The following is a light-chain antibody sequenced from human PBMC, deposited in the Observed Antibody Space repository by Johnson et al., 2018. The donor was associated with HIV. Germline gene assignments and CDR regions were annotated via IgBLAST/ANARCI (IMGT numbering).Light chain of an antibody. V-gene: IGLV1-51*02. Sequence: QSVLTQPPSVSAAPGQKVTISCSGSSSNIGNNYVSWYQQLPGTAPKLLIYENNKRPSGIPDRFSGSKSGTSATLGITGLQTGDEADDYCGTWDNSLSAFSVFGTGTKVTVL. CDR3: GTWDNSLSAFSV. CDR2: ENN. CDR1: SSNIGNNY. J-gene: IGLJ1*01.